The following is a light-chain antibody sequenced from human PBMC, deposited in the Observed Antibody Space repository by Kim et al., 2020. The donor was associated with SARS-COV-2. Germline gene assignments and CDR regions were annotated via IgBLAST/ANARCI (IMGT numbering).Light chain of an antibody. CDR3: QQSYSAPLT. Sequence: DIQMTQSPSSLSASVGDRVTITCRASQSVSSYLSWYQHKPGKAPKLLIYAASSLQSGVPSRFGGSGSATDFTLTISSLQPEDFATYYCQQSYSAPLTFGGGTKVDIK. V-gene: IGKV1-39*01. CDR1: QSVSSY. J-gene: IGKJ4*01. CDR2: AAS.